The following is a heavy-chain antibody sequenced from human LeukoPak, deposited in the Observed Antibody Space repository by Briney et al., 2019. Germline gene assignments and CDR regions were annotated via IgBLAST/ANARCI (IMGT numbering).Heavy chain of an antibody. CDR3: ANEVRPNDY. V-gene: IGHV3-23*01. CDR2: IDISGGST. D-gene: IGHD1-1*01. J-gene: IGHJ4*02. CDR1: GFTFSSHA. Sequence: PGGSQRLSCVASGFTFSSHAMCWVRQAPGKGLEWVASIDISGGSTYYEDSVQGRFTISRDNSKNTLYLEMNSPRVEDTALYYCANEVRPNDYWGQGTLVTVSS.